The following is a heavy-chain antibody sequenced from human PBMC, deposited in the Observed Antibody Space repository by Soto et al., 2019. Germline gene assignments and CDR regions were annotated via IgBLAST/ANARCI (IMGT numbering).Heavy chain of an antibody. CDR1: GYTFTTYG. D-gene: IGHD3-10*01. CDR3: ARDRYYYGSGSYYISWFDP. V-gene: IGHV1-18*04. J-gene: IGHJ5*02. CDR2: ISAYNGNT. Sequence: VASVKVSCKTSGYTFTTYGVSWVRQAPGQGLEWMGWISAYNGNTNYAQKLQGRVTMTTDTSTSTAYMELRGLRSDDTAVYYCARDRYYYGSGSYYISWFDPWGQGTLVTVSS.